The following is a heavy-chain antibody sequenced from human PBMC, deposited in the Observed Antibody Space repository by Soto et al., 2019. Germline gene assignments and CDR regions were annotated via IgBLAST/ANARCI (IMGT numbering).Heavy chain of an antibody. CDR3: AHRVLRTVFGLVTTTAIYFDF. Sequence: QITLNESGPTQVKPRQTLTLTCTFSGFSLTTSGVGLGWIRQSPGKAPAWLALIYWDDDKRYSPSLKSRLTITNDTSKNQVVLTMADLDPADTATYYCAHRVLRTVFGLVTTTAIYFDFWGQGTPVAVSS. J-gene: IGHJ4*02. D-gene: IGHD3-3*01. V-gene: IGHV2-5*02. CDR1: GFSLTTSGVG. CDR2: IYWDDDK.